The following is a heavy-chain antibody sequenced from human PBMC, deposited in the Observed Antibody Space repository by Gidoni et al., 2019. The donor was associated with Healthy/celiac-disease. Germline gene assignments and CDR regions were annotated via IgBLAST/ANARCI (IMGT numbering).Heavy chain of an antibody. Sequence: RLQLKESGSRLVVPSATLSLTCTVSVGSISSSRYYWGWIRQPQGKGLEWIGSIYYSGSTYYNPSLKSRVTISVDTSKNQFSLKLSSVTAAETAVYYWARGRCSGVSCSREVGNWFDPWGQGTLVTVSS. CDR2: IYYSGST. J-gene: IGHJ5*02. V-gene: IGHV4-39*06. D-gene: IGHD2-15*01. CDR3: ARGRCSGVSCSREVGNWFDP. CDR1: VGSISSSRYY.